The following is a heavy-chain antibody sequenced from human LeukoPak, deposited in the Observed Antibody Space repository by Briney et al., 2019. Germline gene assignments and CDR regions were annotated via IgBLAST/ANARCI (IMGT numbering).Heavy chain of an antibody. CDR2: IYYSGTT. D-gene: IGHD5-24*01. J-gene: IGHJ5*02. CDR3: ARDNSVRDEAWWFNP. V-gene: IGHV4-39*07. CDR1: GGSIKSSTYY. Sequence: PSETLSLTCSVSGGSIKSSTYYWAFVRQPPGKGLEWIATIYYSGTTYYNPSLKSRVTISLDTSRNQFSLNLNSVTAADTAVYYCARDNSVRDEAWWFNPWGQGTLVTVSS.